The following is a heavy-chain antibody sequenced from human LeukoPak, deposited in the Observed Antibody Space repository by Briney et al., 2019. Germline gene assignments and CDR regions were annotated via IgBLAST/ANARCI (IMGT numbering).Heavy chain of an antibody. Sequence: GGSLRLSCAASGFTFGSYAMTWVRQAPGKGLEWVAVIWYDGTNKYYADSVKGRFTISRDNSKNTLYLQMNSLRAEDTAVYYCARAGYGSGSYYEYFDYWGRGTLVTVSS. CDR2: IWYDGTNK. CDR3: ARAGYGSGSYYEYFDY. D-gene: IGHD3-10*01. J-gene: IGHJ4*02. V-gene: IGHV3-33*08. CDR1: GFTFGSYA.